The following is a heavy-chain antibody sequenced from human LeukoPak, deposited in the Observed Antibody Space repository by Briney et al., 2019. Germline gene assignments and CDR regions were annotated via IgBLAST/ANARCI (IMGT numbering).Heavy chain of an antibody. CDR3: ARRSGIAVAGAFDY. J-gene: IGHJ4*02. CDR2: ISGSGDST. D-gene: IGHD6-19*01. CDR1: GFTFSNYA. V-gene: IGHV3-23*01. Sequence: GGSLRLSYAASGFTFSNYAMRWVRQAPGKGLEWVSGISGSGDSTYYADSVKGRFTISRDNSKNTLYLQMNSLRAEDTAVYYCARRSGIAVAGAFDYWGQGTLVTVSS.